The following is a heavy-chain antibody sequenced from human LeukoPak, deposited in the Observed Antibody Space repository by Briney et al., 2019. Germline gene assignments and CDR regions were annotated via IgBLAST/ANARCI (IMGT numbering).Heavy chain of an antibody. CDR3: ARDDPVSGTERLVLSDY. Sequence: GSLRLSCAASGFTFNKYAMSWVRQAPGKGLEWVAVISYDGSNKYYADSVKGRFTISRDNSKNTLYLQMNSLRAEDTAVYYCARDDPVSGTERLVLSDYWGQGTLVTVSS. CDR2: ISYDGSNK. J-gene: IGHJ4*02. D-gene: IGHD6-13*01. CDR1: GFTFNKYA. V-gene: IGHV3-30*04.